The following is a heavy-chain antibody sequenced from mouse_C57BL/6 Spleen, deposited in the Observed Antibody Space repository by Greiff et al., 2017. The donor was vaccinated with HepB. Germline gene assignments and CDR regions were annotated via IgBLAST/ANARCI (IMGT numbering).Heavy chain of an antibody. Sequence: VQLQQSGAELVRPGASVKLSCTASGFNIKDDYMHWVKQRPEQGLEWIGWIEPENGDTEYASKFQGKATITADPSANTAYLQLSSLTSEDTAVYYCTRYYYGSSPWFAYWGQGTLVTVSA. CDR1: GFNIKDDY. V-gene: IGHV14-4*01. CDR2: IEPENGDT. J-gene: IGHJ3*01. D-gene: IGHD1-1*01. CDR3: TRYYYGSSPWFAY.